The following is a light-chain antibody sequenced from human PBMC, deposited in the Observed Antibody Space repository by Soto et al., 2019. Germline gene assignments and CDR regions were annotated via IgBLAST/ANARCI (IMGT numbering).Light chain of an antibody. CDR3: QQRSAWPFT. J-gene: IGKJ4*01. Sequence: SVLTQSPATRSLSAGERASLSCRASQTVGKNLAWYQVRPGQAPRLLIFDASTRATGVPPRFSGSRSGSDFTLTISSLDPEDFALYYCQQRSAWPFTFGGGTSVLIK. CDR2: DAS. CDR1: QTVGKN. V-gene: IGKV3-11*01.